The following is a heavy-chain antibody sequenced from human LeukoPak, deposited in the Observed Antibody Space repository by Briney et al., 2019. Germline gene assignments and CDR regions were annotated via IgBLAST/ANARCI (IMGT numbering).Heavy chain of an antibody. D-gene: IGHD3-3*01. CDR2: INHSGST. Sequence: SETLSLTCAVYGGSFSGYYWSWIRQPPGKGLEWIGEINHSGSTNYNPSLKSRVTISLDTSKNQFSLKLRSVTAADTAVYYCARGSFWSGYYTGMFVAYFDYWGQGTLVTVSS. V-gene: IGHV4-34*01. J-gene: IGHJ4*02. CDR1: GGSFSGYY. CDR3: ARGSFWSGYYTGMFVAYFDY.